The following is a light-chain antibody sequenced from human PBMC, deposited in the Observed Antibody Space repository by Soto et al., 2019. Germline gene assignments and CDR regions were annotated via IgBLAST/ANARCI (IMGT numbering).Light chain of an antibody. CDR1: TGAVASGHY. J-gene: IGLJ3*02. V-gene: IGLV7-46*01. CDR3: LLSYSGARM. Sequence: QAVVTQEPSLTVSPGGTVTLTCGSSTGAVASGHYPYWFQQRPGQAPRTLIYDTNNEHSWTPARFSGSLLGGKAALTLSGAQPEDEAEYYCLLSYSGARMFGGGTKLTVL. CDR2: DTN.